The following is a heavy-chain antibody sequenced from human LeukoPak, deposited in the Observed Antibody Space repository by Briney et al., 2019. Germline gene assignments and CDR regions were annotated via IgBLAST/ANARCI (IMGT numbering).Heavy chain of an antibody. CDR2: IYPGDSDT. V-gene: IGHV5-51*01. CDR1: GYSFSSYW. J-gene: IGHJ6*03. CDR3: ARQRANYYYYMDV. Sequence: GESLQISCKGSGYSFSSYWLVWVRQMPGKGLEWMGLIYPGDSDTRYSPSFQGQVTISADKSISTAHLQWSSLKASDTAMYYCARQRANYYYYMDVWGKGTTVTVSS.